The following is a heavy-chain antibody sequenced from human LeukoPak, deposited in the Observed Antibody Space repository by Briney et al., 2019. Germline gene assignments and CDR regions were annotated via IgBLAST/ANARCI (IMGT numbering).Heavy chain of an antibody. Sequence: ASVKVSCKASGYTFTSYAMHWVRQAPGQRLEWMGWINAGNGNTKYSQEFQGRVTITRDTSASTAYMELSSLRSEDTAVYYCARAVDTAMDFDYWGQGTLVTVSS. CDR2: INAGNGNT. CDR3: ARAVDTAMDFDY. D-gene: IGHD5-18*01. V-gene: IGHV1-3*03. J-gene: IGHJ4*02. CDR1: GYTFTSYA.